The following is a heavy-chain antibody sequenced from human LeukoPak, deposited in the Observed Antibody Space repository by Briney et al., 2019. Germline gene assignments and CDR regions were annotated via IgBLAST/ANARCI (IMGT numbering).Heavy chain of an antibody. CDR3: AKGTAYCGGDCYDY. J-gene: IGHJ4*02. Sequence: GGSLRLSCEASGFTFSSYSMNWVRQAPGKGLEWISYIRSTGGLTHYADSVKGRFTISRDNVKNSLYLQMNSLRADDTAVYYCAKGTAYCGGDCYDYWGQGTLVTVSS. V-gene: IGHV3-48*01. CDR1: GFTFSSYS. CDR2: IRSTGGLT. D-gene: IGHD2-21*02.